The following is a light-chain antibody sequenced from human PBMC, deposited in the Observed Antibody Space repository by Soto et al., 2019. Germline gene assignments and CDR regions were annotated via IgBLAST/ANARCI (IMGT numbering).Light chain of an antibody. CDR3: QQYNSYSRT. J-gene: IGKJ1*01. V-gene: IGKV1-5*03. CDR2: KAS. CDR1: QTIYNK. Sequence: DIQMTQSHSTLSASVGDSVTLTCRASQTIYNKLAWYQQQPGKRPTLLIYKASSLESGVPSRFSGSGSGTEFTLTISSLQPDDFATYYCQQYNSYSRTFGQGTKVDIK.